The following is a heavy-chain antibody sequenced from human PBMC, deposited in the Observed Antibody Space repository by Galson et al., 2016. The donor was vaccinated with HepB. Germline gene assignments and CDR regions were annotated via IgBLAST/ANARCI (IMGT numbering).Heavy chain of an antibody. CDR1: GDSVSSSSAA. D-gene: IGHD3-22*01. V-gene: IGHV6-1*01. CDR3: AASYFDSSGYAEGFDY. CDR2: TYYRSKWYN. J-gene: IGHJ4*02. Sequence: CAISGDSVSSSSAAWNWIRQSPSRGLEWLGRTYYRSKWYNDYALSVKSRISIDPDTSKNQFSLQLNSVTPEDTAVYHCAASYFDSSGYAEGFDYWGQGTLVTVSS.